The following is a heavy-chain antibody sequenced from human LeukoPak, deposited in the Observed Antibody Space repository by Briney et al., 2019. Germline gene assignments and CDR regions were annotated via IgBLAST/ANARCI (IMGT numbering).Heavy chain of an antibody. CDR2: IYYRGRP. CDR3: ARHGDGDFKFDP. V-gene: IGHV4-59*08. J-gene: IGHJ5*02. Sequence: SDTLSLTCTVSGGSICSYYWTWLRQPPGKGLEWIGYIYYRGRPNYNPSLKSRVTISVDTSKNQFSLKLSSVTAADTAVYFCARHGDGDFKFDPWGQEALVTVSS. CDR1: GGSICSYY.